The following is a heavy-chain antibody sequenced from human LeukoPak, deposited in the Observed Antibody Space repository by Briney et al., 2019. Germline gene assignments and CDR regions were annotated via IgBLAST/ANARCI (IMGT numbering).Heavy chain of an antibody. CDR2: FHTRGST. Sequence: PSETLSLTCTVSRGSISSGNYYWSWIRQPAGKGLEWIGRFHTRGSTNYNPSLKSRVTVSIDTSKNQVSLKLSSMTAADTAVYYCARGFDGPNAFDIWGQGAMVTVSS. D-gene: IGHD3-9*01. J-gene: IGHJ3*02. CDR1: RGSISSGNYY. V-gene: IGHV4-61*02. CDR3: ARGFDGPNAFDI.